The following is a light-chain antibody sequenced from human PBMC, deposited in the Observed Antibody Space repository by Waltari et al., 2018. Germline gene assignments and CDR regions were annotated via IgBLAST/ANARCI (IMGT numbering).Light chain of an antibody. CDR1: QSVLLTSTNKNY. CDR3: QHYHSIPRT. V-gene: IGKV4-1*01. J-gene: IGKJ1*01. CDR2: WAS. Sequence: DIVMTQSPDSLAVSLGERATINCKSSQSVLLTSTNKNYLIWYQQKPGQPPKMLIYWASTRESGVPDRFSGSGSGTDFTLTISSLQAEDVAVYYCQHYHSIPRTFGQGTKVEIK.